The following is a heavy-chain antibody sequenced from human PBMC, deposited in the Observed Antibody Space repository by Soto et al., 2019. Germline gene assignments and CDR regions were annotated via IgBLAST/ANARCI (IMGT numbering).Heavy chain of an antibody. CDR2: ISYDGSNT. D-gene: IGHD6-25*01. J-gene: IGHJ5*02. CDR3: ATDWGYSSDFNWFDP. Sequence: GGSLRLSCAASGFTFSRYAMHWVRQAPGKGLEWVAVISYDGSNTYYADTVKGRFTISRDSSKNTLYLQMNSLRTDDTAVFYCATDWGYSSDFNWFDPWGQGTLVTVSS. V-gene: IGHV3-30-3*01. CDR1: GFTFSRYA.